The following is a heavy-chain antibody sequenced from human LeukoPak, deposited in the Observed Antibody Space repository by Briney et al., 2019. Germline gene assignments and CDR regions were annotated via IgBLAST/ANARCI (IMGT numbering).Heavy chain of an antibody. J-gene: IGHJ6*04. Sequence: SETLSLTCAVSGGSISSGGFSWNWVRQPSGKGLEWIEFLYHSGTTSYNPSLRGRVTISLDRSKNYFSLKLYSVTAADTAVYYCVRGPHPSCMDYYYGMDFWGKGTMVIVSS. CDR2: LYHSGTT. CDR3: VRGPHPSCMDYYYGMDF. V-gene: IGHV4-30-2*01. CDR1: GGSISSGGFS.